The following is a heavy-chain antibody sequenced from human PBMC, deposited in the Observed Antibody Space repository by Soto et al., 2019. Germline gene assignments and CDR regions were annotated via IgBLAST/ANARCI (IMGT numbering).Heavy chain of an antibody. CDR3: AMIEYSSGSDY. V-gene: IGHV1-69*13. CDR2: IFPIFGTT. J-gene: IGHJ4*02. D-gene: IGHD6-19*01. CDR1: GGTFSSYP. Sequence: SVRVSCKXSGGTFSSYPITWVRQAPGQGLEWLGGIFPIFGTTNYAQRFEDRVTITADELTSTAYMELSSPRSEDTAVYYCAMIEYSSGSDYWGQGTLVTVSS.